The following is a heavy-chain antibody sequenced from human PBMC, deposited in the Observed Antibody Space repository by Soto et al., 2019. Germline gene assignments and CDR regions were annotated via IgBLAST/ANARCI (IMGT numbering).Heavy chain of an antibody. CDR2: ISAYNGNT. V-gene: IGHV1-18*04. D-gene: IGHD2-15*01. CDR1: GYTFTSYG. Sequence: ASVKVSCKASGYTFTSYGISWVRQAPGQGLEYMGWISAYNGNTNYAQKLQGRVTMTADTSTNTAYMELRSLRSDDTAVYYCARYCSGGSCDSNTAFDIWGQGTMVTVSS. CDR3: ARYCSGGSCDSNTAFDI. J-gene: IGHJ3*02.